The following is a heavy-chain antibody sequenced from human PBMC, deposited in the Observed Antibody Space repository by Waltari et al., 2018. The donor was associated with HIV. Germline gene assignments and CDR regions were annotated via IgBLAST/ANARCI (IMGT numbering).Heavy chain of an antibody. Sequence: QVHLQESGPGLVKPSETLSLTCSVSGYSIESGYYWGWIRQPPGKALEWFGSSLHGGNTYYTPSLKSPLTISLDTSKNQVSLKLSSVTAADTAVYYCASVSRRGHSHGIDYWGQGTLVTVSS. V-gene: IGHV4-38-2*01. J-gene: IGHJ4*02. CDR2: SLHGGNT. CDR3: ASVSRRGHSHGIDY. CDR1: GYSIESGYY. D-gene: IGHD5-18*01.